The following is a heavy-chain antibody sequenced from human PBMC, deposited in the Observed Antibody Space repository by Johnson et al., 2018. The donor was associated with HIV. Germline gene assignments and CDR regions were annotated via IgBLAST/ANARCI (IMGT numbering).Heavy chain of an antibody. Sequence: VQLVESGGGVVRPGGSLRLSCATSGFTFDDYGMSWVRQAPGKGLEWVSGINWNGGSTGYADSVKGRFTISRDNSKNTLYLQVNSLRAEDTAVFYCVKDRGSGWPDAFDIWGQGAMVTVSS. D-gene: IGHD6-19*01. CDR1: GFTFDDYG. CDR3: VKDRGSGWPDAFDI. J-gene: IGHJ3*02. CDR2: INWNGGST. V-gene: IGHV3-20*04.